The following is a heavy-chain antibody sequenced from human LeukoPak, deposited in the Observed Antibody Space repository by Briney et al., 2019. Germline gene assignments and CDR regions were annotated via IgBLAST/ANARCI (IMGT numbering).Heavy chain of an antibody. J-gene: IGHJ4*02. Sequence: ASVKVSCKASGYTFTNYGISWVRQAPGQGLEWMGWINTYNGDTNYAQNLQGRVTLTTDTSTTTAYMDLRSLRSDDTAVYYCARDGLIRPLGYWGQGTLVTVSS. V-gene: IGHV1-18*01. CDR2: INTYNGDT. CDR1: GYTFTNYG. D-gene: IGHD3-16*01. CDR3: ARDGLIRPLGY.